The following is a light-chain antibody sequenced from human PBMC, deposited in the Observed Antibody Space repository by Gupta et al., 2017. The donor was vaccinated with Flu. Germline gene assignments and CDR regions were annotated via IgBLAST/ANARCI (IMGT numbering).Light chain of an antibody. Sequence: LATLSVSAGERATLSCRASQNIRNNLAWYQQRPGQAPRLLIFGASTRASGTPARFSGSVSGTEFILTISSLESEDFAVYYCQQYNDWPKTFGPGTKVEIK. CDR2: GAS. CDR3: QQYNDWPKT. CDR1: QNIRNN. J-gene: IGKJ1*01. V-gene: IGKV3D-15*01.